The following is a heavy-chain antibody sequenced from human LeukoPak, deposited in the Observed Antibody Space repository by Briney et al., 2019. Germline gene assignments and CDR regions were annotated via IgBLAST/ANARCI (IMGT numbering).Heavy chain of an antibody. CDR1: GYTLTELS. V-gene: IGHV1-24*01. CDR2: FDPEDGET. CDR3: AREGRIAVAGRNWFDP. Sequence: GASVKVSCKVSGYTLTELSMHWVRQAPGKGLEWMGGFDPEDGETIYAQKFQGRVTMTEDTSTDTAYMELSRLRSDDTAVYYCAREGRIAVAGRNWFDPWGQGTLVTVSS. J-gene: IGHJ5*02. D-gene: IGHD6-19*01.